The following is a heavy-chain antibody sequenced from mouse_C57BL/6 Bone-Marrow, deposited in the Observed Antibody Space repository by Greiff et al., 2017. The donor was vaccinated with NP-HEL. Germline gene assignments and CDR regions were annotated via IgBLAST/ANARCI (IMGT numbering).Heavy chain of an antibody. D-gene: IGHD4-1*01. V-gene: IGHV1-55*01. CDR2: IYPGSGST. Sequence: QVQLQQPGAELVKPGASVKMSCKASGYTFTSYWITWVKQRPGQGLEWIGDIYPGSGSTNYNEKFKSKATLTVDTSASTAYMQLSSLTSEDSAVYYCARSPLDYYAMDYWGQGTSVTVSS. J-gene: IGHJ4*01. CDR3: ARSPLDYYAMDY. CDR1: GYTFTSYW.